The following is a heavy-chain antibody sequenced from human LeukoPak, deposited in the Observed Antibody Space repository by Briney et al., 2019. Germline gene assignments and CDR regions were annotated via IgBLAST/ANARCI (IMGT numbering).Heavy chain of an antibody. J-gene: IGHJ3*02. CDR3: ARPGVGSGRYGAFDI. CDR2: IHHSGST. D-gene: IGHD5-18*01. CDR1: GYSISSGYY. V-gene: IGHV4-38-2*02. Sequence: SETLSLTCTVSGYSISSGYYWGWIRQPPGKGLEWIGSIHHSGSTYYNPSLKSRVTISVDTSKNQFSLKLSSVTAADTAVYYCARPGVGSGRYGAFDIWGQGTVVTVSS.